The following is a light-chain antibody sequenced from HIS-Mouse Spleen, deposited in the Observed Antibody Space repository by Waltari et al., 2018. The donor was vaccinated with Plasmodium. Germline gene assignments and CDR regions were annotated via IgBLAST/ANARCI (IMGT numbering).Light chain of an antibody. J-gene: IGLJ3*02. V-gene: IGLV2-23*03. CDR2: EGS. CDR3: CSYAGSSTFV. CDR1: SRDVGSYHL. Sequence: QSALPQPASVSGSPGQSITISCTGTSRDVGSYHLFSWYQQHPGKAPQLMIYEGSKRPSGVSNRFSGSKSGNTASLTISGLQAEDEADYYCCSYAGSSTFVFGGGTKLTVL.